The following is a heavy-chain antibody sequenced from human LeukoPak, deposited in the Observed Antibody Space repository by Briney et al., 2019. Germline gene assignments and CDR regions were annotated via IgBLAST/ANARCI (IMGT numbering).Heavy chain of an antibody. D-gene: IGHD1-26*01. J-gene: IGHJ4*02. CDR1: GFTFSSYA. CDR2: ISGSGGST. CDR3: AKVWTMAEPGSYSLNYFDY. Sequence: GGSLRLSCAASGFTFSSYAMGWVRQAPGKGLEWVSAISGSGGSTYYADSVKGRFTISGDNSKNTLYLQMNSLRAEDTAVYYCAKVWTMAEPGSYSLNYFDYWGQGTLVTVSS. V-gene: IGHV3-23*01.